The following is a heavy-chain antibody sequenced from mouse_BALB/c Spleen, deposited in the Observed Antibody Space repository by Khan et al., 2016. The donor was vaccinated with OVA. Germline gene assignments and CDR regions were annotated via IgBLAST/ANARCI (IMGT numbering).Heavy chain of an antibody. Sequence: VQLQQSGPDLVKPSQSLSLTCTVTGYSITSGYSWHWIRQFPGNKLEWMGYIYYSGSTNHNPSLKSRISITRDTSKNQFFLQLNSVTTEDIATYYCARSGTTVVAYWYFDVWGAGTTVTGSS. CDR2: IYYSGST. CDR1: GYSITSGYS. CDR3: ARSGTTVVAYWYFDV. J-gene: IGHJ1*01. V-gene: IGHV3-1*02. D-gene: IGHD1-1*01.